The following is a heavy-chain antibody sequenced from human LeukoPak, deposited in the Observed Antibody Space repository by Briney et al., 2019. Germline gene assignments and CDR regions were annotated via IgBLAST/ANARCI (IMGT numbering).Heavy chain of an antibody. D-gene: IGHD1-26*01. CDR2: IYYSGST. V-gene: IGHV4-59*01. J-gene: IGHJ4*02. Sequence: PSETLSLTCTVSGGSISSYYWSWIRQPPGKGLEWIGYIYYSGSTNYNPSLKSRVTISVDTSKNQFSLKLSSVTAADTAVYYCARELQYSGSHFVYWGQGTLVTVSS. CDR3: ARELQYSGSHFVY. CDR1: GGSISSYY.